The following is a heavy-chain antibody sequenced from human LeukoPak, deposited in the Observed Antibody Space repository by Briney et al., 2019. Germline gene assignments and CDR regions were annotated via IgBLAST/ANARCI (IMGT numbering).Heavy chain of an antibody. CDR1: GGTFSSYA. V-gene: IGHV1-18*01. D-gene: IGHD3-22*01. Sequence: GASVKVSCKASGGTFSSYAISWVRQASGQGPEWMGWISGYNGNTEYAQKFQGRVTMTTDTSTSTAYMELKSLRSDDTAVYYCARDSSPMVVVVIMDYWGQGTLVTVSS. CDR2: ISGYNGNT. J-gene: IGHJ4*02. CDR3: ARDSSPMVVVVIMDY.